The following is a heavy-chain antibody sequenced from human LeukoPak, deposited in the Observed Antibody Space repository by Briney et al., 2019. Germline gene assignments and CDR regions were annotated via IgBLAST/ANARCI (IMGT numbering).Heavy chain of an antibody. J-gene: IGHJ3*02. CDR1: GYTFTSYA. CDR3: ARDRIYSYGNHDAFDI. Sequence: ASVKVSCKASGYTFTSYAMSWVRQAPGQGLEWMGWISAYNGNTNYAQKLQGRVTMTTDTSTSTAYMELRSLRSDDTAVYYCARDRIYSYGNHDAFDIWGQGTMVTVSS. V-gene: IGHV1-18*01. D-gene: IGHD5-18*01. CDR2: ISAYNGNT.